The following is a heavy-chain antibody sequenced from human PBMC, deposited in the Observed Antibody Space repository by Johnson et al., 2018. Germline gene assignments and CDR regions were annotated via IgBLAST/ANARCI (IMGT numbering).Heavy chain of an antibody. D-gene: IGHD3-9*01. CDR3: ATFDNYYYCMDG. J-gene: IGHJ6*03. CDR2: VYTSGST. Sequence: QVQLQESGPGLVKPSQTLSLTCSVSGASINSGDYYWNWIRQPAGKVLEWIGHVYTSGSTSYNPSLKRRVTISVDRSKNQVFLTLRSVTAGDTAAYYCATFDNYYYCMDGWGEGTTVTVSS. V-gene: IGHV4-61*02. CDR1: GASINSGDYY.